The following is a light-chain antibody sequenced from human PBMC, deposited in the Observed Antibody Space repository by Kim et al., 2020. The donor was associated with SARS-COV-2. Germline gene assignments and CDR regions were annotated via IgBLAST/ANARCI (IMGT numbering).Light chain of an antibody. Sequence: DIQMPQSPSTLSASVGDRVTITCRASQSISGWLAWYQQKPGKAPKLLISKASSLESGVPSRFSGSESGTEFTLTVSSLQPDDFATYYCQQYKTYWTFGQGTKVDIK. V-gene: IGKV1-5*03. CDR2: KAS. CDR3: QQYKTYWT. CDR1: QSISGW. J-gene: IGKJ1*01.